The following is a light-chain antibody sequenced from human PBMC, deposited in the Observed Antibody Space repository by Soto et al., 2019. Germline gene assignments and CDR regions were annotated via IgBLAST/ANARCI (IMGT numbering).Light chain of an antibody. J-gene: IGLJ2*01. V-gene: IGLV2-14*03. CDR3: TSYTSSSTLVV. Sequence: QSVLAQPASVSGSPGQSITISCTGTSSDVAAYNYVSWYQHHPGKAPKLVIFDVSNRPSGVSNRFSGSKSGNTASLTISGVQAEDEADYYCTSYTSSSTLVVFGGGTKLTVL. CDR2: DVS. CDR1: SSDVAAYNY.